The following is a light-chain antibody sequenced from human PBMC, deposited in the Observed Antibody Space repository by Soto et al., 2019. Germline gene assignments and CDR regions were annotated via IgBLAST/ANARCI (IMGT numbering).Light chain of an antibody. CDR3: QQSYSTPYT. Sequence: DIPMTQSPSSLSASVGDRVTITCRASQSISFYLNWYQQKPGKAPKLLIYAASSLQSGVPSRFSGSGSGTDFTLTISSLQPEDFATYYCQQSYSTPYTFGQGTNLEI. V-gene: IGKV1-39*01. CDR2: AAS. CDR1: QSISFY. J-gene: IGKJ2*01.